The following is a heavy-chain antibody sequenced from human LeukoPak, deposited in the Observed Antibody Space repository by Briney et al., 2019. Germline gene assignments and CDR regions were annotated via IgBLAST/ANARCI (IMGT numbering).Heavy chain of an antibody. CDR3: TIWSL. V-gene: IGHV3-15*01. CDR2: IKSKTDGWTT. D-gene: IGHD1-1*01. J-gene: IGHJ4*02. Sequence: GGSLRLSCAASGFTFSKAWMSWVRQAPGKGMEWVGRIKSKTDGWTTDYAAPVKGRFTISRDDSKNTLYLQMNSLKTEDTAVYYCTIWSLWGQGTLVTVSS. CDR1: GFTFSKAW.